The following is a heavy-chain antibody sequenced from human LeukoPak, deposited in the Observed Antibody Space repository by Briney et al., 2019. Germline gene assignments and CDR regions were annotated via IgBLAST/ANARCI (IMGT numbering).Heavy chain of an antibody. Sequence: PGGSLRLSCAASGFTFSSYWMSWVRQAPGKGLEWVANIKQDGSEKYYVDSVKGRFTISRDNAKNSLYLQMNSLRAEDTAVYYCAKDLNDYYDILTGYPDYWGQGTLVTVSS. D-gene: IGHD3-9*01. CDR1: GFTFSSYW. CDR2: IKQDGSEK. J-gene: IGHJ4*02. V-gene: IGHV3-7*01. CDR3: AKDLNDYYDILTGYPDY.